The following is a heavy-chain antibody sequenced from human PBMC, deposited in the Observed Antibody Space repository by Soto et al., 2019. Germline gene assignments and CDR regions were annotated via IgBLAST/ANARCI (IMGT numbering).Heavy chain of an antibody. CDR3: ANAKTPHVRNGMDV. Sequence: QVRLQESGPGLVRPSQTLSLTCTVSGDSLSSGGYYCSWIRQLPGKGLEWIGFIYYSGSTFYHPTIRSGVTMSPDASKKPISLKLSSVVAADTAVYYCANAKTPHVRNGMDVGGQGTTVTVSS. V-gene: IGHV4-31*04. CDR2: IYYSGST. CDR1: GDSLSSGGYY. D-gene: IGHD2-8*01. J-gene: IGHJ6*02.